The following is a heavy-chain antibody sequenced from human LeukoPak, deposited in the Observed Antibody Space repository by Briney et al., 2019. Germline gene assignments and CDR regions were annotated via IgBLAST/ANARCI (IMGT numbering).Heavy chain of an antibody. Sequence: GGSLRLSCAASGFTFSSYAMHWVRQAPGKGLEWVAVISYDGSNKYYADSVKGRFTISRDNSKNMLYLQMNSLRAEDTAVYYCARGGDGYNWSFDYWGQGTLVTVSS. CDR1: GFTFSSYA. CDR2: ISYDGSNK. J-gene: IGHJ4*02. V-gene: IGHV3-30-3*01. CDR3: ARGGDGYNWSFDY. D-gene: IGHD5-24*01.